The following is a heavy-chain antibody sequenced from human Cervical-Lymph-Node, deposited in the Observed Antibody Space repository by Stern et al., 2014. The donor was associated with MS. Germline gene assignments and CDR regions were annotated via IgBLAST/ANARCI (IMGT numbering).Heavy chain of an antibody. D-gene: IGHD3/OR15-3a*01. CDR3: ARDRSGLGDY. CDR1: GFTFSDYP. Sequence: VQLVQSGGGVVQPGRSLRLSCAASGFTFSDYPMHWVRPTPGKGLEWVAVISYVETDKFYADSVKGRFTISRDNSKNTLYLQMNSLRSEDTAVYHCARDRSGLGDYWGQGTLVTGSS. J-gene: IGHJ4*02. CDR2: ISYVETDK. V-gene: IGHV3-30*04.